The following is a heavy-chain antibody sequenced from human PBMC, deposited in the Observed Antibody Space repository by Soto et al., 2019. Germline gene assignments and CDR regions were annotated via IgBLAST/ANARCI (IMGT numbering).Heavy chain of an antibody. CDR1: GLTFAHYW. Sequence: EVQMLQSGGGMVQPGGSLRLSCVGSGLTFAHYWMSWVRQAPGKGLEWVANIKIDGSEKYYVDSVKGRFAISRDNAKNSVFLQLNSLRTEDTAVYYCARELELVDGFDHWGQGSLVIVSP. CDR3: ARELELVDGFDH. V-gene: IGHV3-7*03. J-gene: IGHJ4*02. CDR2: IKIDGSEK. D-gene: IGHD2-8*02.